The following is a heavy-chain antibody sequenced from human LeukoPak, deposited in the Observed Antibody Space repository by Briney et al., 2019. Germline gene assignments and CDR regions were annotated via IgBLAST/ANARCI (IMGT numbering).Heavy chain of an antibody. V-gene: IGHV1-69*13. CDR3: ARDPRYSSGEYYFDY. J-gene: IGHJ4*02. Sequence: SVNVSCKASGGTFSSYAISWVRQAPGQGLEWMGGISPIFGSANYAQKFQGRLTITADESTSTAYMELSSLRSDDTAVYYCARDPRYSSGEYYFDYWGQGTLVTVSS. CDR2: ISPIFGSA. CDR1: GGTFSSYA. D-gene: IGHD6-19*01.